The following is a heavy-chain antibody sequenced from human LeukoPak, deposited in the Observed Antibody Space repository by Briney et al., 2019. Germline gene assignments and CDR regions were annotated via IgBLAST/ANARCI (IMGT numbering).Heavy chain of an antibody. V-gene: IGHV3-74*01. CDR3: ARGGFHHGFDI. CDR2: IDNDGSDT. J-gene: IGHJ3*02. D-gene: IGHD1-14*01. CDR1: GFTFDDYA. Sequence: PGGSLRLSCAASGFTFDDYAMHWVRQAPGKGLEWVSRIDNDGSDTIFADSVKGRFILSRDNAKNTVYLQMNSLRAEDTAVYYCARGGFHHGFDIWGQGTMVTVS.